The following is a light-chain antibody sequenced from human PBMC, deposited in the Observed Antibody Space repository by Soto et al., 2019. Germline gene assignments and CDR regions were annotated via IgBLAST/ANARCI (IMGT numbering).Light chain of an antibody. CDR1: SSDVSGYNY. J-gene: IGLJ1*01. Sequence: QSALTQPASMSGSPGQSITISCTGTSSDVSGYNYVSRYQQHPGKAPKLMIYEVSNRPSGVSNRFSGSKSGNTASLTISGLQAEDDADYYCSSYTSSSPYVFGTGTKLTVL. V-gene: IGLV2-14*01. CDR3: SSYTSSSPYV. CDR2: EVS.